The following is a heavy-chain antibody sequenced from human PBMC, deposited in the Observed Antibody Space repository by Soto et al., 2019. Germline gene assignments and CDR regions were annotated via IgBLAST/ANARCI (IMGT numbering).Heavy chain of an antibody. CDR2: IIPIFGTP. D-gene: IGHD3-22*01. CDR3: ARGYTDYDAPSYYFAS. V-gene: IGHV1-69*01. Sequence: QVQLVQSGAEVKKPGSSVKVSCKASGCTFSTSLISWVRQAPGQGLEWMGGIIPIFGTPNYAQKFQGRVTITADESTSTVYMELNSLRSEDTAMYSCARGYTDYDAPSYYFASWGQGTQVNVSS. J-gene: IGHJ4*02. CDR1: GCTFSTSL.